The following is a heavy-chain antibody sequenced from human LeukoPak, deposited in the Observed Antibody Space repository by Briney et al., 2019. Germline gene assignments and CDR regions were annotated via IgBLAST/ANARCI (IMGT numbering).Heavy chain of an antibody. CDR3: ARFVAVTAIPSWDYAFDI. J-gene: IGHJ3*02. CDR2: VYYNGPT. Sequence: SETLSLTCSVSGGSISSRSSYWGWVRQSPGKGLEWIGSVYYNGPTYYNPSLMGRVTISVDTSKNQFSLKLSSVTAADTAVYYCARFVAVTAIPSWDYAFDIWGQGTMVTVSS. CDR1: GGSISSRSSY. D-gene: IGHD2-21*02. V-gene: IGHV4-39*07.